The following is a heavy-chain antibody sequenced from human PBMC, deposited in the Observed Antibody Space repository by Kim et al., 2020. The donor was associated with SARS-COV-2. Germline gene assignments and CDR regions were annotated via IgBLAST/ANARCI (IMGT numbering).Heavy chain of an antibody. CDR3: ARDYDILTGCYFDY. Sequence: GGSLRLSCAASGFTFSSYGMHWVRQAPGKGLEWVAVIWYDGSNKYYADSVKGRFTISRDNSKNTLYLQMNSLRAEDTAVYYCARDYDILTGCYFDYGGQGTLVTVSS. J-gene: IGHJ4*02. CDR2: IWYDGSNK. CDR1: GFTFSSYG. D-gene: IGHD3-9*01. V-gene: IGHV3-33*01.